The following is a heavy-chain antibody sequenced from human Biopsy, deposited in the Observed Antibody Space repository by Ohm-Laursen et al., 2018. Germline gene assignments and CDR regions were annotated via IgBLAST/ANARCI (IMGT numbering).Heavy chain of an antibody. CDR2: IFYSANT. J-gene: IGHJ4*02. D-gene: IGHD5-12*01. CDR1: GGSISSGRYY. CDR3: ARLGSGDYFPTFFDF. V-gene: IGHV4-31*11. Sequence: TLSLTWAVSGGSISSGRYYWNWIRHHPGKGLEWIGNIFYSANTYYNPSLKSRVTISVDTSKNQFSLKLSSVTAADTAVYYCARLGSGDYFPTFFDFWGQGALVTVSS.